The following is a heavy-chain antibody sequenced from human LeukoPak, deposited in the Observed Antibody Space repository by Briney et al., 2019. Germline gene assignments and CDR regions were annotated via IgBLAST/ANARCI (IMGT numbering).Heavy chain of an antibody. CDR3: ARDGGSGTYYFDY. V-gene: IGHV6-1*01. Sequence: SQTLSLTCAISGDSVSSNSAAWNWIRQSPSRGLEWLGRTYYRSKWYKEYAVSVKSRITINADTSKNQFSLQLNSVTPEDTAVYYCARDGGSGTYYFDYWAREPWSPSPQ. D-gene: IGHD3-10*01. J-gene: IGHJ4*02. CDR2: TYYRSKWYK. CDR1: GDSVSSNSAA.